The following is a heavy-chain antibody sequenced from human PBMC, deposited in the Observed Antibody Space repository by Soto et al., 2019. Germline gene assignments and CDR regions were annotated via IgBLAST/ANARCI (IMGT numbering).Heavy chain of an antibody. CDR3: ARRYCTNGVCYGWGWFDP. CDR2: ISAYNGDT. V-gene: IGHV1-18*04. D-gene: IGHD2-8*01. J-gene: IGHJ5*02. Sequence: QVQLVQSGAEVKKPGTSVKVSCKASGYTFTSHGISWVRQAPGQGLEWMGWISAYNGDTNYAQKFQGRVTMTTDASTSTAYMELRSLRSEDTAVYYCARRYCTNGVCYGWGWFDPWGQGTLVTVSS. CDR1: GYTFTSHG.